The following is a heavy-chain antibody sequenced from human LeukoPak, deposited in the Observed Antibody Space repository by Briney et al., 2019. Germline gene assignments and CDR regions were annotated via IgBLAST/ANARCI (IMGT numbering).Heavy chain of an antibody. D-gene: IGHD5-12*01. CDR2: IRHSGST. CDR1: GGSISSGGYY. J-gene: IGHJ4*02. Sequence: KTSETLSLTCTVSGGSISSGGYYCSWIRQPPGKGLEWVGYIRHSGSTYYNPSLKSRVTIAADRSKNQFSLNLSSVTAADTAVYYCMRGGIGYDSDYWGQGTLVTVSS. V-gene: IGHV4-30-2*01. CDR3: MRGGIGYDSDY.